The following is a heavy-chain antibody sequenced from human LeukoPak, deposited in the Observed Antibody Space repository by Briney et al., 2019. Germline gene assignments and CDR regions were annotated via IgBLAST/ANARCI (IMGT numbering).Heavy chain of an antibody. D-gene: IGHD4-11*01. CDR3: ARDAQRGFDYSNSLQY. CDR1: GFTFNHSG. V-gene: IGHV3-33*01. J-gene: IGHJ4*02. CDR2: IWSDGTNK. Sequence: PGRSLRLSCAAAGFTFNHSGTHWVRQAPGKGLEWVSVIWSDGTNKYYAASVKGRFTISRDDFDKTVYLQMSSLRPDDTGVYYCARDAQRGFDYSNSLQYWGQGTPVTVSA.